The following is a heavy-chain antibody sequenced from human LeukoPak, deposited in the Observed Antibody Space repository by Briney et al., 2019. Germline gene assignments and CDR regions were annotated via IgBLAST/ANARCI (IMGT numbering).Heavy chain of an antibody. CDR2: ISAHNGNT. CDR1: GYTFTSYG. J-gene: IGHJ5*02. CDR3: ARDKRAAANNWFDP. V-gene: IGHV1-18*01. Sequence: ASVKVSCKASGYTFTSYGISWVRQAPGQGLEWMGWISAHNGNTNYAQTLQGRVTMTTDPSTSTAYMELRSLRSDDTAVYYCARDKRAAANNWFDPWGQGTLVTVSS. D-gene: IGHD2-2*01.